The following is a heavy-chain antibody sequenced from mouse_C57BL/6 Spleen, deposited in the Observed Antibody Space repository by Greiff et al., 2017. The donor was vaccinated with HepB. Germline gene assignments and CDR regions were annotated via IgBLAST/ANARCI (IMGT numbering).Heavy chain of an antibody. Sequence: QVQLQQPGAELVMPGASVKLSCKASGYTFTSYWMHWVKQRPGQGLEWIGEIDPSDSYTNYNQKFKGKSTLTVDKSSSTAYMQLSSLTSEDSAVYDCARKDGNYAYYFDYWGQGTTLTVSS. CDR3: ARKDGNYAYYFDY. CDR1: GYTFTSYW. V-gene: IGHV1-69*01. D-gene: IGHD2-1*01. CDR2: IDPSDSYT. J-gene: IGHJ2*01.